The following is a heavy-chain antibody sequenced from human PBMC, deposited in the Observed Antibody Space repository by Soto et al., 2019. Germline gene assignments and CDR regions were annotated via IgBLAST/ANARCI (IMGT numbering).Heavy chain of an antibody. Sequence: GGSLRLSCAASGFTFSSYSMNWVRQAPGKGLEWVSSISSSSSYIYYADSVKGRFTISRDNAKNSLYLQMNSLRAEDTAVYYCARDRRGTMVRGVMSWFDPWGQGTLVTVSS. CDR2: ISSSSSYI. J-gene: IGHJ5*02. V-gene: IGHV3-21*01. D-gene: IGHD3-10*01. CDR3: ARDRRGTMVRGVMSWFDP. CDR1: GFTFSSYS.